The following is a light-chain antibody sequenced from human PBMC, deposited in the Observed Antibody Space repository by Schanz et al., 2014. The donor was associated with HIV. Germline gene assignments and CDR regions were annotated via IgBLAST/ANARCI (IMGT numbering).Light chain of an antibody. Sequence: QSALTQPASVSGSPGQSITISCTGTSSDVGSYNLVSWYQQHPGKAPKLMIYEVSKRPSGVSNRFSGSKSGNTASLTISGLQAEDEADYYCSSYTTSSTPHVIFGGGTKLTVL. CDR3: SSYTTSSTPHVI. CDR2: EVS. CDR1: SSDVGSYNL. J-gene: IGLJ2*01. V-gene: IGLV2-14*02.